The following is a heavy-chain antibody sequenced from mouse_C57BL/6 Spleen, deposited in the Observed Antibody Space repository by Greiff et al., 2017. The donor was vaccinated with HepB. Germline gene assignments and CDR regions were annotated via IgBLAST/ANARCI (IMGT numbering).Heavy chain of an antibody. Sequence: QVQLQQPGAELVKPGASVKLSCKASGYTFTSYWMHWVKQRPGQGLEWIGMIHPNSGSTNYNEKFKSKATLTVDKSSSTAYMQLSSLTSEDSAVYYWARYGSYGSSYDWYFDVWGTGTTVTVSS. V-gene: IGHV1-64*01. CDR3: ARYGSYGSSYDWYFDV. CDR2: IHPNSGST. J-gene: IGHJ1*03. CDR1: GYTFTSYW. D-gene: IGHD1-1*01.